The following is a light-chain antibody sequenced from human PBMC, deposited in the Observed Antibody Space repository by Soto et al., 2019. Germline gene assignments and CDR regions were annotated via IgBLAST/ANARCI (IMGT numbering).Light chain of an antibody. Sequence: QSVLTQPPSVSAAPGQRITISCSGSNSNIGNNAVNWYQQLPGKAPKLLIHYDDRVPSGVSDRFSGSKSGTSASLAISALQSEDEADYYCAAWDDSLNGPVFGGRTKLTVL. V-gene: IGLV1-36*01. J-gene: IGLJ3*02. CDR1: NSNIGNNA. CDR3: AAWDDSLNGPV. CDR2: YDD.